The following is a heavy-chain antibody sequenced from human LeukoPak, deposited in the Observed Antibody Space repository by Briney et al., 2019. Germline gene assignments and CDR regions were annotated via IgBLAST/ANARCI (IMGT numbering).Heavy chain of an antibody. CDR3: ARHSSIAARNSLGIDY. CDR1: GGSISISSYY. CDR2: IYYSGST. D-gene: IGHD6-6*01. J-gene: IGHJ4*02. Sequence: SETLSLTCTVSGGSISISSYYWGWIRQPPEKGLEWIGSIYYSGSTYYNPSLKSRVTISVDTSKNQFSLKLSSVTAADTAVYYCARHSSIAARNSLGIDYWGQGTLVTVSS. V-gene: IGHV4-39*01.